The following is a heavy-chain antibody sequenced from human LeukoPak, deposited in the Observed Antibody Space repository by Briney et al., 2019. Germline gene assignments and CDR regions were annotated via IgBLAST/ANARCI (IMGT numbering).Heavy chain of an antibody. CDR2: INPSGGST. CDR1: GYTFTSYY. D-gene: IGHD3-10*01. Sequence: ASVNVSCKASGYTFTSYYMHWVRQAPGQGLEWMGIINPSGGSTSYAQKFQGRVTMTRDTSTSTVYMELSSLRSEDTAVYYCARDPSLTYYYGSGSYRLAYYFDYWGQGTLVTVSS. J-gene: IGHJ4*02. CDR3: ARDPSLTYYYGSGSYRLAYYFDY. V-gene: IGHV1-46*01.